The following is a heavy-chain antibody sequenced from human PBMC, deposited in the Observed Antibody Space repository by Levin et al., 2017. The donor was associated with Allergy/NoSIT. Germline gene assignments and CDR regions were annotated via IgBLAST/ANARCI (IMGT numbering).Heavy chain of an antibody. CDR2: LNPNTGGT. D-gene: IGHD6-13*01. J-gene: IGHJ5*02. Sequence: TGGSLRLSCKASGFTFTIYDIHWVRQAPGQGLEWVGRLNPNTGGTDSAQKFMGRVTMTRDTSTTTAFMELTRLRPDDTSIYYCARETIAAPPYNWFDTWGQGALVTVSS. V-gene: IGHV1-2*06. CDR3: ARETIAAPPYNWFDT. CDR1: GFTFTIYD.